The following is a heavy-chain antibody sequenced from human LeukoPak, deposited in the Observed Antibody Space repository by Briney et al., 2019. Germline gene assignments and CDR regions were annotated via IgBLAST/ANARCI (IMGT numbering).Heavy chain of an antibody. Sequence: MTSETLSLTCAVYGGSFSGYYSSWIRQPPGKGLEWIGEINHSGSTNYNPSLKSRVTISVDTSKNQFSLKLSSVTAADTAVYYCARGRYYGSGSYSVYYYYYGMDVWGQGTTVTVSS. CDR1: GGSFSGYY. J-gene: IGHJ6*02. D-gene: IGHD3-10*01. CDR2: INHSGST. V-gene: IGHV4-34*01. CDR3: ARGRYYGSGSYSVYYYYYGMDV.